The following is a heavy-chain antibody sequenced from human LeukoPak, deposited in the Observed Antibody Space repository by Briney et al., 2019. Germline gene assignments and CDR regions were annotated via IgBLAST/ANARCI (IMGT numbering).Heavy chain of an antibody. CDR2: INPHRGGT. CDR1: GYTFTGYY. CDR3: AQGDMITFGGVIVSLHFDY. J-gene: IGHJ4*02. Sequence: GASVQVSCKASGYTFTGYYMHWVRQAPGQGLEWMGWINPHRGGTNYGQKFQGRVTMTSDTPISKAYMELSRLRSDDTALYYCAQGDMITFGGVIVSLHFDYWGQGTLVTVSS. V-gene: IGHV1-2*02. D-gene: IGHD3-16*02.